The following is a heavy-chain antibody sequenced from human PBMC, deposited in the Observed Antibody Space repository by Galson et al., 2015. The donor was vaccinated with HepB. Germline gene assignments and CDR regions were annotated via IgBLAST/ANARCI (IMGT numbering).Heavy chain of an antibody. V-gene: IGHV1-2*04. D-gene: IGHD6-19*01. CDR3: ARDDSSGWYDFDY. CDR2: INPNSGGT. J-gene: IGHJ4*02. Sequence: SVKVSCKASGYTFTSYYMHWVRQAPGQGLEWMGWINPNSGGTNYAQKFQGWVTMTRDTSISTAYMELSRLRSDDTAVYYCARDDSSGWYDFDYWGQGTLVTVSS. CDR1: GYTFTSYY.